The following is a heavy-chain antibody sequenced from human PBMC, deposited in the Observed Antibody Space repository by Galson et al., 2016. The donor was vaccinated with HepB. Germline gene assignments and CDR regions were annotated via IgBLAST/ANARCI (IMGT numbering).Heavy chain of an antibody. V-gene: IGHV3-30*18. CDR1: RFTFSSYG. D-gene: IGHD3-3*01. CDR2: ISYDGSNK. J-gene: IGHJ4*02. Sequence: SLRLSCAASRFTFSSYGMHWVRQALGEGLEWVAVISYDGSNKYYADSVKGRFTISRDNSKNTLFLQMNSLRAEVTAVYYCAKDPDFWSGYCVDWGQGTLVTVSS. CDR3: AKDPDFWSGYCVD.